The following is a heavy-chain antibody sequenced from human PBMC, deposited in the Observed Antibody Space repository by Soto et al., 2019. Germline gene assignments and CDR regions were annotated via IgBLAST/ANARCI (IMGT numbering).Heavy chain of an antibody. CDR2: VKQDENER. CDR3: VRGHHTN. Sequence: VQLVESGGTLVQPGGSLRLSCTASGFHFSSSWVVWVRQAPGKGLEWVANVKQDENERYYVDSVKGRFTISRDNTKNSLYLQMNNLRAEDTAIYYCVRGHHTNGGQGTLVTVSS. V-gene: IGHV3-7*01. D-gene: IGHD2-2*01. J-gene: IGHJ1*01. CDR1: GFHFSSSW.